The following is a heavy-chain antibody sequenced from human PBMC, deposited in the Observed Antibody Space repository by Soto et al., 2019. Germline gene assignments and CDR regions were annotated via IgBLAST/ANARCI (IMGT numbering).Heavy chain of an antibody. J-gene: IGHJ6*02. V-gene: IGHV3-30-3*01. CDR3: ARDRGRLLWFGESLMDV. CDR1: GFTFSSYA. D-gene: IGHD3-10*01. Sequence: LRLSCAASGFTFSSYAMHWVRQAPGKGLEWVAVISYDGSNKYYADSVKGRFTISRDNSKNTLYLQMNSLRAEDTAVYYCARDRGRLLWFGESLMDVWGQGTTVTVSS. CDR2: ISYDGSNK.